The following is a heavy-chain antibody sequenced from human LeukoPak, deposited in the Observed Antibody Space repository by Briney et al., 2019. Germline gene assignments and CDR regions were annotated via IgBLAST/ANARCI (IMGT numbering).Heavy chain of an antibody. Sequence: GGSLRLSCAASGFTFSSYSMNWVRQAPGKGLEWVSYISISSSTIYYADSVKGRFTISRDNAKNSLYLQMNSLRAEDTAVYYCARRGVAGYIDYWGQGTLVTVSS. J-gene: IGHJ4*02. V-gene: IGHV3-48*04. CDR3: ARRGVAGYIDY. CDR2: ISISSSTI. D-gene: IGHD6-19*01. CDR1: GFTFSSYS.